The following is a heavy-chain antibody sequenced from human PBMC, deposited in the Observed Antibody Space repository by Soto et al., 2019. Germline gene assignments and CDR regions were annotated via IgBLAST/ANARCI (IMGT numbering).Heavy chain of an antibody. D-gene: IGHD1-26*01. CDR2: IYHSGSV. CDR1: GDSISSDHW. Sequence: QVQLRESGPGLVKPSGTLSLTCAVSGDSISSDHWWGWVRQPPGKGLVWIGEIYHSGSVNYNPSLKSRLTISVDKSKNQFSLILTSVTAADTAVYYCASHGYYNLEYWGQGTLVTVSS. J-gene: IGHJ4*02. CDR3: ASHGYYNLEY. V-gene: IGHV4-4*02.